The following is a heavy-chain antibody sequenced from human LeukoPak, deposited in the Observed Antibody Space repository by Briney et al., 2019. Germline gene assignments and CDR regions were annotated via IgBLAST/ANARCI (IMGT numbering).Heavy chain of an antibody. CDR1: GFTFSRYS. Sequence: PGGSLRLSCAASGFTFSRYSMNWVRQAPGKGLEWVSYISSSSTTTYYAESVKGRFTISRDNAKNSLYLQMNSLRDEDTAVYYCARDHPYCSSTSCATYYGMDVWGQGTTVTVSS. CDR3: ARDHPYCSSTSCATYYGMDV. V-gene: IGHV3-48*02. D-gene: IGHD2-2*01. CDR2: ISSSSTTT. J-gene: IGHJ6*02.